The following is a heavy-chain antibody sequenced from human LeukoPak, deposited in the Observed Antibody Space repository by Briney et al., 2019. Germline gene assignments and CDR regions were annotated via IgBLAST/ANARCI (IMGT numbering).Heavy chain of an antibody. CDR1: GFTVSSNY. CDR3: ARSAGYPRSVNGYFDY. V-gene: IGHV3-66*01. D-gene: IGHD2-15*01. J-gene: IGHJ4*02. Sequence: RTGGSLRLSCAAPGFTVSSNYMSWVRQAPGKGLEWISVIYSDGSTYYADSVKGRFTISRDKSKNTLYLQMNSLRDEDTAVYYCARSAGYPRSVNGYFDYWGQGTLVTVSS. CDR2: IYSDGST.